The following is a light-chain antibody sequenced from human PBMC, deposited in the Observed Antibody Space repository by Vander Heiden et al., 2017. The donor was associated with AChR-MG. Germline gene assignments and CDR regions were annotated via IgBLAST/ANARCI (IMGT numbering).Light chain of an antibody. J-gene: IGKJ1*01. CDR1: QGISDF. CDR2: EAS. V-gene: IGKV1-27*01. Sequence: DIQMTQSPSSLSASIGDRVTITCRASQGISDFLAWYQQKPGKVPKLLISEASTLQSGVPSRFSGSGSGTDFTLTISSLQPEDVATYYCQRDNRAPQTFGQGTKVEIK. CDR3: QRDNRAPQT.